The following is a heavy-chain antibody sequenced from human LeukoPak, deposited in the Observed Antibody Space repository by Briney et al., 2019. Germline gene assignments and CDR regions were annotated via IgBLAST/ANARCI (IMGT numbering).Heavy chain of an antibody. CDR3: ARGCEEWEGYCPTPFDY. V-gene: IGHV7-4-1*02. J-gene: IGHJ4*02. D-gene: IGHD1-26*01. CDR2: INTNTGNP. Sequence: ASVKVSCKASGYTFTSYAMNWVRQAPGQGLEWMGWINTNTGNPTYAQGFTGRFVFSLDTSVSTAYLQISSLKAEDTAVYYCARGCEEWEGYCPTPFDYWGQGTLVTVSS. CDR1: GYTFTSYA.